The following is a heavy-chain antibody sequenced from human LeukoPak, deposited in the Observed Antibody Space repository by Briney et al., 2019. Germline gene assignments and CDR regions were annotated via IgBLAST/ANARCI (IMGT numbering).Heavy chain of an antibody. CDR1: GFTFSSYA. Sequence: GGSLRLSCAASGFTFSSYAISWVRQAPGKGLEWVSGISSSAGNTNYADSVKGWFTISRDNSKNTLYLQMNSLRVEDTAVYYCAKAQLRVTTGIDNWGQGTLVTVSS. CDR2: ISSSAGNT. V-gene: IGHV3-23*01. D-gene: IGHD4-17*01. CDR3: AKAQLRVTTGIDN. J-gene: IGHJ4*02.